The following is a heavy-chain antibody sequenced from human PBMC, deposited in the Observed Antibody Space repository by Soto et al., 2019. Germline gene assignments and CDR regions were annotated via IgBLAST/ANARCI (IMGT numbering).Heavy chain of an antibody. CDR3: ARWDY. J-gene: IGHJ4*02. CDR1: GFTFSSYA. CDR2: TNNTYST. Sequence: EVQLLESGGGLVQPGGSMRLSCAASGFTFSSYAMHWVRQAPGKGLEWVSTTNNTYSTNYADSVKGRFTISRNHSKNTLFLQMNRLRAEDTAVYYCARWDYWGQGTLVTVSS. V-gene: IGHV3-23*01.